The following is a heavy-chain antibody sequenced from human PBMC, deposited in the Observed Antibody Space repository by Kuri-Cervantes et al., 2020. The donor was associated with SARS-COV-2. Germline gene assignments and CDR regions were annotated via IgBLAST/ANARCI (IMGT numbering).Heavy chain of an antibody. Sequence: ESLKISCTVFGGPISSYYWSWIRQPPGKGLEWIGYIYYSWSTNYNPSLKSRVTISVDTSKNQFSLKLSSVTAADTAVYYCAREGSGWYGEDYYYYGMDVWGQGTTVTVSS. CDR1: GGPISSYY. J-gene: IGHJ6*02. V-gene: IGHV4-59*01. D-gene: IGHD6-19*01. CDR2: IYYSWST. CDR3: AREGSGWYGEDYYYYGMDV.